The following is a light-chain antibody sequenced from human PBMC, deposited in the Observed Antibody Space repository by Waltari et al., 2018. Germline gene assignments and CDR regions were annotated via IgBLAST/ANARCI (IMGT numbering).Light chain of an antibody. CDR3: QQRNSYPFT. CDR2: AAS. Sequence: DIQMTQSPSSLSASVGDKVTITCRASQGISNALAWYQQKPGKAPKLLIYAASNLQSGVPSRFSDSGSGTDFTLTISSLQPEDFAVYYCQQRNSYPFTFGPGTKLDIK. V-gene: IGKV1-17*01. CDR1: QGISNA. J-gene: IGKJ3*01.